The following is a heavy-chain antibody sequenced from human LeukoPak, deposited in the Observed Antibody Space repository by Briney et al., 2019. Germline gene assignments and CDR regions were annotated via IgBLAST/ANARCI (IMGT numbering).Heavy chain of an antibody. V-gene: IGHV3-30*18. D-gene: IGHD1-26*01. CDR3: AKEDSGSYDALDY. Sequence: PGGSLRLSCAASGFTFSSYGMHWVRQAPGKGLEWVAVISYDGSNKYYADSAKGRFTISRDNSKNTLYLQMNSLRAEDTAVYYCAKEDSGSYDALDYWGQGTLVTVSS. J-gene: IGHJ4*02. CDR1: GFTFSSYG. CDR2: ISYDGSNK.